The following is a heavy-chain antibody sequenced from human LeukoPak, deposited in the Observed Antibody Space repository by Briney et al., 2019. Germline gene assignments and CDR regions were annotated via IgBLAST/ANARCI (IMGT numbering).Heavy chain of an antibody. D-gene: IGHD3-10*01. CDR2: ISGSGGST. V-gene: IGHV3-23*01. Sequence: GGSLGLSCAASGFTFSSYAMSWVRQAPGKGLEWVSAISGSGGSTYYADSVKGRFTISRDNSKNTLYLQMNSLRAEDTAVYYCAKALWFGELLYYFDYWGQGTLVTVSS. J-gene: IGHJ4*02. CDR1: GFTFSSYA. CDR3: AKALWFGELLYYFDY.